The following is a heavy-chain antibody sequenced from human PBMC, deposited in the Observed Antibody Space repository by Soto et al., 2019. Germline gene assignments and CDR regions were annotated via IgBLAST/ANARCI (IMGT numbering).Heavy chain of an antibody. CDR2: IYYSGRT. CDR3: ARLSSRMINAFDI. V-gene: IGHV4-30-4*01. D-gene: IGHD3-16*01. Sequence: QVQLQESGPGLVKPSQTLSLTCTVSGGSISSGDYYWSWIRQPPGKGLEWIGYIYYSGRTYYNPSLKSRVTISVDTSKNQFSLKLSSVTAADTAVYYCARLSSRMINAFDIWGQGTMVTVSS. CDR1: GGSISSGDYY. J-gene: IGHJ3*02.